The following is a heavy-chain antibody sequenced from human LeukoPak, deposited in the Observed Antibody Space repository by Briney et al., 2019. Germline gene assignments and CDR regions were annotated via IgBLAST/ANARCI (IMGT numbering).Heavy chain of an antibody. CDR2: ISGSGGST. J-gene: IGHJ4*02. D-gene: IGHD3-22*01. CDR3: AKNYYDSSGYYFDY. CDR1: GFTFSSYA. Sequence: GGSLRLSCAASGFTFSSYAMSWVRQAPGKRLEWVSAISGSGGSTYYADSVKGRFTISRDNSKNTLYLQMNSLRAEDTAVYYCAKNYYDSSGYYFDYWGQGTLVTVSS. V-gene: IGHV3-23*01.